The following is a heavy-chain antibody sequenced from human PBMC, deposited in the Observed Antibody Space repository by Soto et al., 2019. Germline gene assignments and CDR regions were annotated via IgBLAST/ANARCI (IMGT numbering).Heavy chain of an antibody. CDR2: IYYSGNT. V-gene: IGHV4-39*01. J-gene: IGHJ4*02. Sequence: SETLSLTCTVSGGSIRSGGYYWGWIRQPPGKGLEWIGFIYYSGNTYYNPSLKSRLTISVDTSKNQFSLQVSSVTAADTAVYYCARGFDILTFGFCLDYWGQGTLVTVSS. D-gene: IGHD3-9*01. CDR1: GGSIRSGGYY. CDR3: ARGFDILTFGFCLDY.